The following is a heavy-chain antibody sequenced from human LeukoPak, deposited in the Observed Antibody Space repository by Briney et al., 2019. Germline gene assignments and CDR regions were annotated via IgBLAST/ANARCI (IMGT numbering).Heavy chain of an antibody. CDR2: IYTSGST. CDR1: GGSISSGSYY. Sequence: SETLSLTCTVSGGSISSGSYYWSWIRQPAGKGLEWIGRIYTSGSTNYNPSLKSRVTISVDTSKNQFSLKLSSVTAADTAVYYCARAALGYCSSTSCYKGRAFDIWGQGTMVTVSS. D-gene: IGHD2-2*02. CDR3: ARAALGYCSSTSCYKGRAFDI. V-gene: IGHV4-61*02. J-gene: IGHJ3*02.